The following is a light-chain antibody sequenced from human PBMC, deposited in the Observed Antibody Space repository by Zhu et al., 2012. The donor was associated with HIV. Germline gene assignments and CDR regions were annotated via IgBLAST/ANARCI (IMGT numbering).Light chain of an antibody. J-gene: IGKJ4*01. CDR2: DTS. Sequence: IVLTQSPATLSVSPGERATLSCRASESIKSDLAWYQQKPGQAPRLLIYDTSTRATGVPARFSGSGSGTEFTLTISSLQSEDFAVYYCQQYDDWPPLTFGGGTK. CDR3: QQYDDWPPLT. V-gene: IGKV3-15*01. CDR1: ESIKSD.